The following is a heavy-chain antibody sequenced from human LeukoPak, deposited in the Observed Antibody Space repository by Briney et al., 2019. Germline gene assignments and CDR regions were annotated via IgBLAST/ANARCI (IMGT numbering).Heavy chain of an antibody. V-gene: IGHV1-18*01. CDR1: GYSFTTYG. Sequence: GASVKVSCKPSGYSFTTYGISWVRQAPGQGLEWMGWISPYSGNTNYAQKLQGRVTMTTDTSTSIAYMELRSLRSDDTAVYYCARDRVKGSGWSYCYYGMDVWGQGTTVTVSS. CDR3: ARDRVKGSGWSYCYYGMDV. J-gene: IGHJ6*02. CDR2: ISPYSGNT. D-gene: IGHD6-19*01.